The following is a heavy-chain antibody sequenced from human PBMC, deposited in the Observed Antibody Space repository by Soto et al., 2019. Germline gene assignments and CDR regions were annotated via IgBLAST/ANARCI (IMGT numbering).Heavy chain of an antibody. J-gene: IGHJ2*01. D-gene: IGHD5-12*01. V-gene: IGHV1-69*08. CDR2: IIPILGIA. Sequence: QVQLVQSGAEVKKPGSSVKVSCKASGGTFSSYTISWVRQAPGQGLEWMGRIIPILGIANYAQKFQGRVTITADKSTSTAYRELSSLRSEDTAVYYCARDGMATDLGYFDLWGRGTLVTVSS. CDR1: GGTFSSYT. CDR3: ARDGMATDLGYFDL.